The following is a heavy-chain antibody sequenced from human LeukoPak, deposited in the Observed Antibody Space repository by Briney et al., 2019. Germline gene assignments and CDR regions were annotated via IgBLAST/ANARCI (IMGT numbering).Heavy chain of an antibody. Sequence: ASVKVSCKVSGHTLTELSMHWVRQAPGKGLEWMGGFDPEDGETIYAQKFQGRVTMTEDTSTDTAYMELSSLRSEDTAVYYCATGRVVLWFGRYYFDYWGQGTLVTVSS. CDR1: GHTLTELS. J-gene: IGHJ4*02. V-gene: IGHV1-24*01. CDR2: FDPEDGET. CDR3: ATGRVVLWFGRYYFDY. D-gene: IGHD3-10*01.